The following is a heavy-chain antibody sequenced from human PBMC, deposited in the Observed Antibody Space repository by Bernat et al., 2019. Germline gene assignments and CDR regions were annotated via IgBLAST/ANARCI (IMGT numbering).Heavy chain of an antibody. CDR1: GGSISSGSYY. J-gene: IGHJ6*02. Sequence: QVQLQESGPGLVKPSQTLSLTCTVSGGSISSGSYYWSWIRQSAGKGLEWIGRIYTSGSTNYNPSLKSRVTMSVDTSKKQASMKLNSVTAADTAVYYCARGNDYFGMDVWGQGTTVTVSS. CDR2: IYTSGST. V-gene: IGHV4-61*02. CDR3: ARGNDYFGMDV.